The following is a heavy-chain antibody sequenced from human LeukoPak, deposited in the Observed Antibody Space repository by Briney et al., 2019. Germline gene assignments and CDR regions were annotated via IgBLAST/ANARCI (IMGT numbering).Heavy chain of an antibody. J-gene: IGHJ5*02. D-gene: IGHD6-13*01. Sequence: SVKVSCKASGYTFTSYGISWVRQAPGQGLEWMGGIIPIFGTANYAQKFQGRVTITADESTSTAYMELSSLRSEDTAVYYCARAWAARAWFDPWGQGTLVTVSS. CDR3: ARAWAARAWFDP. CDR1: GYTFTSYG. CDR2: IIPIFGTA. V-gene: IGHV1-69*13.